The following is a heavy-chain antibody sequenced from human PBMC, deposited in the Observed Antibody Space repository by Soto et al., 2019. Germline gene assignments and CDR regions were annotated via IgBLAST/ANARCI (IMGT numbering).Heavy chain of an antibody. J-gene: IGHJ4*02. CDR1: GGIFSTYA. D-gene: IGHD3-10*01. CDR2: IIPIFGTP. Sequence: HVQLVQSGAEVQKPGSSVKVSCKASGGIFSTYAISWLRRAPGQGLEWMGGIIPIFGTPNYAQRFQGRVTISADESTSTAYMELSRLRSEDTAVYDCARDRDDYGSGNYYNRIDFWGQGTLVTVSS. CDR3: ARDRDDYGSGNYYNRIDF. V-gene: IGHV1-69*01.